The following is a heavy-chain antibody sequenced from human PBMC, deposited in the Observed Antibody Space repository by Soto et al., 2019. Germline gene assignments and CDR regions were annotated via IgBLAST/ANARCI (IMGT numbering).Heavy chain of an antibody. J-gene: IGHJ6*02. CDR2: IYYSGST. CDR3: ARDTRLFFGRNKPGGMDG. V-gene: IGHV4-59*01. CDR1: GGSISRYY. D-gene: IGHD5-12*01. Sequence: SETLSLTGTVSGGSISRYYWSWIRQPPGKGLEWIGYIYYSGSTNYNPSLKSRVTISVDTSKNQFSLKLRSVTAADTAVYYCARDTRLFFGRNKPGGMDGWGQGTTVTVSS.